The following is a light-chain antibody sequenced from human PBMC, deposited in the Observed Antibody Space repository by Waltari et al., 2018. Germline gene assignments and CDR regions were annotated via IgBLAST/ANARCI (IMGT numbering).Light chain of an antibody. Sequence: NFMLTQPHSVSESPGKPVTISCTGSSGSIASTYVQWYQQRPGSAPTTVIFEDNPRPSGVPDRFSGSIDSSSNSASRTISGLKTEDEADYYCQSYDTSNHGVFGGGTKLTVL. CDR1: SGSIASTY. J-gene: IGLJ2*01. CDR3: QSYDTSNHGV. CDR2: EDN. V-gene: IGLV6-57*02.